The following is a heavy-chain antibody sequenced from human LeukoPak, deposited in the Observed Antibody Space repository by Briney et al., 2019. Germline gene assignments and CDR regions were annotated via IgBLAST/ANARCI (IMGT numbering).Heavy chain of an antibody. D-gene: IGHD1-26*01. CDR1: GFTFSSYS. J-gene: IGHJ3*02. V-gene: IGHV3-21*01. CDR2: IS. CDR3: ARASSGTQDAFDI. Sequence: PGGSLRLSCAASGFTFSSYSMNWVRQAQGRGLEWVSSISYAGSVKGRFTISRDNAKNSVYLQMNSLRAEDTAVYYCARASSGTQDAFDIWGQGTMVTVSS.